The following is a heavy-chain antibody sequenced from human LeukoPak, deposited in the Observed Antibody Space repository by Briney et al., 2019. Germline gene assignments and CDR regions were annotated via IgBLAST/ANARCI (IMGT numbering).Heavy chain of an antibody. CDR1: GGTFSSYA. CDR3: ARDQARGFSSGWLNWFDP. Sequence: PGSSVKVSCKASGGTFSSYAISWVRQAPGQGLEWMGGIIPIFGTANYAQKFQGRVTITADESTSTAYMELSSLRSEDTAVYYCARDQARGFSSGWLNWFDPWGQGTLVTVSS. V-gene: IGHV1-69*01. CDR2: IIPIFGTA. D-gene: IGHD6-19*01. J-gene: IGHJ5*02.